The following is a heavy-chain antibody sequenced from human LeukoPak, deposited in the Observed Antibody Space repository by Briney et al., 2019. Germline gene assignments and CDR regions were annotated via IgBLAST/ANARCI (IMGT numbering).Heavy chain of an antibody. CDR2: ISEDGSVK. Sequence: GGSLRLSCAASGFTFSKYAMTWVRQAPEKGLEWVAHISEDGSVKYYIDSVKGRFTISRDNAKNSVYLQMNDLRVEDTAVYYCVGEAPGYWGQGALVTVSS. CDR3: VGEAPGY. CDR1: GFTFSKYA. V-gene: IGHV3-7*01. J-gene: IGHJ4*02. D-gene: IGHD2-2*01.